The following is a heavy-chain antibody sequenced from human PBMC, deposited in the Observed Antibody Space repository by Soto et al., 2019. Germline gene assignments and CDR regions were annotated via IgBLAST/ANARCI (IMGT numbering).Heavy chain of an antibody. Sequence: SETLSLTCAVYGGSFSGYYWSWIRQPPGKGLEWIGEINHSGSTNYNPSLKSRVTISVDTSKNQFSLKLSSVTAADTAVYYCARTLLHCSSTSCHYYYYYGMDVWGQGTTVTVSS. CDR3: ARTLLHCSSTSCHYYYYYGMDV. J-gene: IGHJ6*02. V-gene: IGHV4-34*01. CDR1: GGSFSGYY. CDR2: INHSGST. D-gene: IGHD2-2*01.